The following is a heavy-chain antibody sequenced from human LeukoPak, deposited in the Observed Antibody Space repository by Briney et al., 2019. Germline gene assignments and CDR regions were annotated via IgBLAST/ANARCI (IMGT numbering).Heavy chain of an antibody. D-gene: IGHD5-24*01. CDR1: GYTFTSYA. CDR3: ARDSLSWRRVRDGCKFGAFDY. Sequence: ASVKVSCKASGYTFTSYAMHWVRQAPGQRLEWMGWINAGNGNTKYSQKFQGRVTITRDTSASTAYMELSSLRSEDTAVYYCARDSLSWRRVRDGCKFGAFDYWGQGTLVTVSS. V-gene: IGHV1-3*01. CDR2: INAGNGNT. J-gene: IGHJ4*02.